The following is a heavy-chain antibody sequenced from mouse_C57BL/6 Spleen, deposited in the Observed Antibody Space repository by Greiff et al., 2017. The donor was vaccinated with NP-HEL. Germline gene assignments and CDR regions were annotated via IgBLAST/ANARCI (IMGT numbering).Heavy chain of an antibody. Sequence: QVQLQQPGAELVMPGASVKLSCKASGYTFTSYWMHWVKQRPGQGLEWIGEIDPSDSYTNYNQKFKGKSTLTVDKSSSTAYMQLSSLTSEDSAVYYCARHAAQASYAMDYWGQGTSVTVSS. CDR1: GYTFTSYW. D-gene: IGHD3-2*02. J-gene: IGHJ4*01. V-gene: IGHV1-69*01. CDR2: IDPSDSYT. CDR3: ARHAAQASYAMDY.